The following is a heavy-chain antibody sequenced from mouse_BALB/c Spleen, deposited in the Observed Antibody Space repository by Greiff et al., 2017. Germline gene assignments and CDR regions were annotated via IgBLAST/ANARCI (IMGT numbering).Heavy chain of an antibody. CDR3: TREGDYYGSSSFDV. D-gene: IGHD1-1*01. V-gene: IGHV10S3*01. J-gene: IGHJ1*01. CDR1: GFTFNTNA. CDR2: IRSKSNNYAT. Sequence: DVKLVETGGGLVQPKGSLKLSCAASGFTFNTNAMNWVRQAPGKGLEWVARIRSKSNNYATYYADSVKDRFTISRDDSQSMLYLQMNNLKTEDTAMYYCTREGDYYGSSSFDVWGAGTTVTVSS.